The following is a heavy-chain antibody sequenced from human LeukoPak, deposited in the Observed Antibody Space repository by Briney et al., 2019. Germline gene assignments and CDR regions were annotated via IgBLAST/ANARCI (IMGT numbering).Heavy chain of an antibody. D-gene: IGHD3-9*01. Sequence: PGGSLRLSCAASGFTFSSYSMNWVRQAPGKGLEWVSSISSSSSYIYYADSVKGRFTISRDNAKNSLYLQMNSLRAEDTAMYYCARSNMYYDILTGYLDDAFDIWGQGTMVTVSS. J-gene: IGHJ3*02. CDR1: GFTFSSYS. CDR3: ARSNMYYDILTGYLDDAFDI. CDR2: ISSSSSYI. V-gene: IGHV3-21*01.